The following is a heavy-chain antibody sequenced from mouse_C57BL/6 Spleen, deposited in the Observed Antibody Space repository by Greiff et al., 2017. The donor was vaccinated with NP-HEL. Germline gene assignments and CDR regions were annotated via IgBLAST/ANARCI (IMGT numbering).Heavy chain of an antibody. CDR1: GYSFTSYY. Sequence: VQLQQSGPELVKPGASVKISCKASGYSFTSYYIHWVKQRPGQGLAWIGWIYPGSGNTKYNEKFKGKATLTADTSSSTAYMQLSSLTSEDSAVYYCARTLRNYAMDYWGQGTSVTVSS. J-gene: IGHJ4*01. V-gene: IGHV1-66*01. CDR3: ARTLRNYAMDY. CDR2: IYPGSGNT.